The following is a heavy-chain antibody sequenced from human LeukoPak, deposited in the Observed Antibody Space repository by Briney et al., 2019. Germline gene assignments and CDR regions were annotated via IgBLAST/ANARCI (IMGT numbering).Heavy chain of an antibody. CDR3: ARAKLISRITMVRGVIPKKGAFDI. CDR2: MNPNSGNT. CDR1: GYTFTSYD. J-gene: IGHJ3*02. D-gene: IGHD3-10*01. V-gene: IGHV1-8*01. Sequence: ASVKVSCKASGYTFTSYDINWVRQATGQGLEWMGWMNPNSGNTGYAQKFQGRVTMTRNTSISTAYMELSSLRSEDTAVYYCARAKLISRITMVRGVIPKKGAFDIWGQGTMVTVFS.